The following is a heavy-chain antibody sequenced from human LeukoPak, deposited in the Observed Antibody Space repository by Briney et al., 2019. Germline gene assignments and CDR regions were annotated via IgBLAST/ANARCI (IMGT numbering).Heavy chain of an antibody. J-gene: IGHJ5*02. D-gene: IGHD1-26*01. V-gene: IGHV4-34*01. Sequence: PSETLSLTCAVSGGSFSSYYWSWIRQPPGKGLEWIGEIDHSGSTNYNPSLKSRVTISVDTSKSQFSLQLSSVTAANTAVYYCARVWSSGWFDPWGQGTLVTVSS. CDR3: ARVWSSGWFDP. CDR2: IDHSGST. CDR1: GGSFSSYY.